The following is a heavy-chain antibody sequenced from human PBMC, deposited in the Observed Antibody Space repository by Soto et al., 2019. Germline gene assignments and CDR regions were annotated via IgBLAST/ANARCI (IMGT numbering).Heavy chain of an antibody. CDR3: ARDGSDTWNYYYGLDV. Sequence: LRLSCAASGFIFSSCAMHWVRQAPGKGLEWVAVISYDGSNKQYTDPVKGRFTISRDNSKNTLYLQMNSLRVDDTAVYYCARDGSDTWNYYYGLDVWGQGTTVTVSS. J-gene: IGHJ6*02. CDR2: ISYDGSNK. D-gene: IGHD3-10*01. CDR1: GFIFSSCA. V-gene: IGHV3-30*04.